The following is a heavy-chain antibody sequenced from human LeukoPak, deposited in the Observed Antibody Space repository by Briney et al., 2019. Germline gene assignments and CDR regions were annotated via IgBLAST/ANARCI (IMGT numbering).Heavy chain of an antibody. J-gene: IGHJ5*02. D-gene: IGHD3-22*01. CDR1: GGSISSYY. V-gene: IGHV4-59*01. CDR3: ARGTYYYDSSFDP. CDR2: IYYSGST. Sequence: PSETPSLTCTVSGGSISSYYWSWIRQPPGKGLEWIGYIYYSGSTNYNPSLKSRVTISVDTSKNQFSLKLSSVTAADTAVYYCARGTYYYDSSFDPWGQGTLVTVSS.